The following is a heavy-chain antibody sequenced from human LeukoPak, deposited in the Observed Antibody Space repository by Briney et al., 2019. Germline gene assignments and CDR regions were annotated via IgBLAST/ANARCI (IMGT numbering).Heavy chain of an antibody. V-gene: IGHV3-7*01. CDR2: IKQDGSEK. CDR3: AREQYYYDSSGYFAY. J-gene: IGHJ4*02. CDR1: GGSFSGYY. Sequence: QPSETLSLTCAVYGGSFSGYYWSWVRQAPGKGLEWVANIKQDGSEKYYVDSVKGRFTISRDNAKNSLYLQMNSLRAEDTAVYYCAREQYYYDSSGYFAYWGQGTLVTVSS. D-gene: IGHD3-22*01.